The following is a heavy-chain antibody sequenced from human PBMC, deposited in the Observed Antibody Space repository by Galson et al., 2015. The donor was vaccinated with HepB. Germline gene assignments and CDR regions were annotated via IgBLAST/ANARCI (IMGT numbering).Heavy chain of an antibody. CDR3: ARGGALDY. J-gene: IGHJ4*02. CDR2: LQSGGTT. Sequence: SLRLSCAASGFTVSSNYMNWVRQAPGKGLEWVSVLQSGGTTYYADSVKGRFTISRDTSKNTVYLQMNSLRGEDTAVYHCARGGALDYWGQGTLVTVSS. CDR1: GFTVSSNY. D-gene: IGHD1-26*01. V-gene: IGHV3-66*01.